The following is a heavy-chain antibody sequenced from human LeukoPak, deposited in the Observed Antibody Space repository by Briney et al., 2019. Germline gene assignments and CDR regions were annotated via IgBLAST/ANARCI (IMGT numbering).Heavy chain of an antibody. V-gene: IGHV3-23*01. CDR2: ISGSGGST. CDR1: GFTFSSYA. Sequence: PGGSLRLSCAASGFTFSSYAMSWVRQAPGKGLEWVSAISGSGGSTYYADPVKGRFTISRDNAKNSLYLQMSSLRDDDTAVYYCARDTGEPRGAQRGSEYWGQGTQVIVSS. D-gene: IGHD3-10*01. J-gene: IGHJ4*02. CDR3: ARDTGEPRGAQRGSEY.